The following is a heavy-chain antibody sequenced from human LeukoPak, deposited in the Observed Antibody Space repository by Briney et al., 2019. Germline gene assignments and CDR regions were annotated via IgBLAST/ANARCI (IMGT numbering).Heavy chain of an antibody. CDR2: IIPIFGTA. CDR1: GGIFSSYA. CDR3: ARGVYYGSGSYHQSYYFDY. D-gene: IGHD3-10*01. J-gene: IGHJ4*02. V-gene: IGHV1-69*05. Sequence: SVKVSCKASGGIFSSYAISWVRQAPGQGLEWMGGIIPIFGTANYAQKFQGRVTITTDESTSTAYMELSSLRSEDTAVYYCARGVYYGSGSYHQSYYFDYWGQGTLVTVSS.